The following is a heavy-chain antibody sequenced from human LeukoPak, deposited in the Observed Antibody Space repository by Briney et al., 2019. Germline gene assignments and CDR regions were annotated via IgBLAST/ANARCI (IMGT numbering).Heavy chain of an antibody. CDR3: AKDRQAYAAARPNNWFDP. Sequence: GGSLRLSCAASGFTFDDSAMHWVRQAPGKGLEWVSGISWNSGSIGYADSVKGRFTISRDNAKNSLYLQMNSLRAEVTALYYCAKDRQAYAAARPNNWFDPWGQGTLVTVSS. J-gene: IGHJ5*02. CDR1: GFTFDDSA. CDR2: ISWNSGSI. V-gene: IGHV3-9*01. D-gene: IGHD6-6*01.